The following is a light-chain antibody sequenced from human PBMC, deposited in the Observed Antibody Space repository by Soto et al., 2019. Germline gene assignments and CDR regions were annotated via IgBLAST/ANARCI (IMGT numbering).Light chain of an antibody. V-gene: IGLV4-69*01. CDR3: QTWDTGSVV. J-gene: IGLJ2*01. Sequence: QPVLTQSPSASASLGASVNLTCTLSSGHSSYAIAWHQQQPEKGPRYLMKLKSDGSHNKGDGIPDRFSGSSSGAERYLTISSLQSEDEADYYCQTWDTGSVVFGGGTKLTVL. CDR1: SGHSSYA. CDR2: LKSDGSH.